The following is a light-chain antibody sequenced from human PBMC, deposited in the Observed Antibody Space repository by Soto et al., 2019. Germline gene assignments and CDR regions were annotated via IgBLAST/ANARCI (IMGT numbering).Light chain of an antibody. V-gene: IGLV1-44*01. CDR2: SNN. CDR3: AAWDDSLNAVV. J-gene: IGLJ2*01. Sequence: QSVLTQPPSASGTPGQRVTISCSGSSSNIGSNTVNWYHQLPGTASKLLIYSNNQRPSGVPERFSGSKSGTSASLAISGLQSEDEADYYCAAWDDSLNAVVFGGGTKLTVL. CDR1: SSNIGSNT.